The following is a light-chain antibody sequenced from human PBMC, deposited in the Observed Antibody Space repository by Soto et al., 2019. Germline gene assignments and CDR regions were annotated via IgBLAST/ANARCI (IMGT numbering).Light chain of an antibody. CDR1: QSINSN. Sequence: EIVMTQSPATLSVSPGERATLSCRASQSINSNLAWYQQKPGQAPSLLLYGVSTRATGIPTRFSGSGSGTEFTLTISSLQSEDFAIYYCQQYNNWPRTFGPGTRVDFQ. J-gene: IGKJ3*01. V-gene: IGKV3D-15*01. CDR3: QQYNNWPRT. CDR2: GVS.